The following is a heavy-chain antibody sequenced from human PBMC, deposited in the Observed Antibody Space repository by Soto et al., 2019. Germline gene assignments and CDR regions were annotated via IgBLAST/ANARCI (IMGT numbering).Heavy chain of an antibody. D-gene: IGHD3-10*01. CDR3: ARVFPRTGGDY. CDR1: GGSISSGGYY. V-gene: IGHV4-31*03. J-gene: IGHJ4*02. CDR2: IYYSGST. Sequence: PSETLSLTCTVSGGSISSGGYYWSWIRQHPGKGLEWIGYIYYSGSTYYNPSLKSRVTISVDTSKNQFSLKPSSVTAADTAVYYCARVFPRTGGDYWGQGTLVTVSS.